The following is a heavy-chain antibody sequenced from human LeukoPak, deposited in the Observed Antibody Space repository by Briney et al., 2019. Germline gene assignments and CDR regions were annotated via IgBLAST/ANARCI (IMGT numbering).Heavy chain of an antibody. CDR1: GGSISSGDYF. Sequence: PSQTLSLTCSVSGGSISSGDYFWAWIRQPPGKGLEYIGYIYYSGTTYYNPSLKSRITMSVDMSANQFSLRLTSVSAADTAVYYCTRAYWIGFHFDSWGQGILVSVSS. CDR3: TRAYWIGFHFDS. CDR2: IYYSGTT. J-gene: IGHJ4*02. D-gene: IGHD3-3*01. V-gene: IGHV4-30-4*01.